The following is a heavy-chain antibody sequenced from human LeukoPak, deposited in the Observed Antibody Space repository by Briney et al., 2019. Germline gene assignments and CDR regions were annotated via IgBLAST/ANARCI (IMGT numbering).Heavy chain of an antibody. CDR2: ISYDGSNK. CDR3: AKGIPYYYDSSGHWGAFDI. Sequence: GGSLRLSCATSGFSFSSYWMSWVRQAPGKGLEWVAVISYDGSNKYYADSVRGRFTISRDNSKNTLYLQMNSLRAEDTAVYYCAKGIPYYYDSSGHWGAFDIWGQGTMVTVSS. J-gene: IGHJ3*02. CDR1: GFSFSSYW. V-gene: IGHV3-30*18. D-gene: IGHD3-22*01.